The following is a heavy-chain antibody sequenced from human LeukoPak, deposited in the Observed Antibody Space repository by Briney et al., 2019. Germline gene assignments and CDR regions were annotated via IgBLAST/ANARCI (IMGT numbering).Heavy chain of an antibody. CDR2: ISSNSDNT. V-gene: IGHV1-18*01. Sequence: ASVNVSCKATGYTFTSYGISWVRQAPGQGLEWVGWISSNSDNTNYAQKFQGRVTMTTDTSTSTAYMELRSLRSDDTAVYYCARDRGSIKVITDYWGQGTLVTVSS. J-gene: IGHJ4*02. CDR1: GYTFTSYG. D-gene: IGHD3-10*01. CDR3: ARDRGSIKVITDY.